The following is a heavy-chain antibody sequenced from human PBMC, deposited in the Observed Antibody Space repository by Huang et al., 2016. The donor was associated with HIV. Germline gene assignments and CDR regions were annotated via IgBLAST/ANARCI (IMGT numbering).Heavy chain of an antibody. J-gene: IGHJ4*02. CDR2: INPNSGGT. CDR3: AGAATGTVGVDY. D-gene: IGHD6-13*01. V-gene: IGHV1-2*02. CDR1: GYTFTDYY. Sequence: QVQLVQSGAEVKKPGASVKVTCKAAGYTFTDYYMPWVRQAPGQGPEWMGWINPNSGGTNAAQKLQGRVTMTRDTSISTAYMELSRLRSDDTAVYFCAGAATGTVGVDYWGQGTLVTVSS.